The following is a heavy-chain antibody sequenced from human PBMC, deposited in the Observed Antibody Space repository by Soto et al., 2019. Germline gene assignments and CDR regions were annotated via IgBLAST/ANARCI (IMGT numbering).Heavy chain of an antibody. V-gene: IGHV3-30-3*01. D-gene: IGHD6-19*01. Sequence: GGSLRLSCAASGFTFSSYSIHWVRQAPGKGLEWVAVISYDGSNKYYADSVKGRFTISRDNSKNTVYLQMNSLRAEDTAVYYCARDGPSSGDFDYWGQGTLVTVSS. CDR1: GFTFSSYS. CDR3: ARDGPSSGDFDY. CDR2: ISYDGSNK. J-gene: IGHJ4*02.